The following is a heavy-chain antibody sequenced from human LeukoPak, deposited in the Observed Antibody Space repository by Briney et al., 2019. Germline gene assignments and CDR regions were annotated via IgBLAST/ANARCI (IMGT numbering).Heavy chain of an antibody. V-gene: IGHV3-21*06. CDR2: ISSNSYHI. CDR1: GFTFSSYS. Sequence: GGSLRLSCAASGFTFSSYSMNWVRQTPGKGLEWVSSISSNSYHIFHADSVKGRFTTSRDNAKNSLYLQMNSLRAEDTAVYYCTRDLSIDYYYWGQGTLVTVSS. J-gene: IGHJ4*02. D-gene: IGHD3-22*01. CDR3: TRDLSIDYYY.